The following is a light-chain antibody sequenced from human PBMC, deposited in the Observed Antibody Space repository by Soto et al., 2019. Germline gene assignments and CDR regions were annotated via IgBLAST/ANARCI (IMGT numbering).Light chain of an antibody. V-gene: IGKV3-20*01. J-gene: IGKJ1*01. Sequence: EIVLTQSPATLSLSPGERATLSCRASQSVSSLLAWYQQKPGQAPRLLIYGASNRATGIPDRFSGSGSGTDFTLTISRLEPEDFAVYYCQQYGSSGTFGQGTKVEIK. CDR3: QQYGSSGT. CDR2: GAS. CDR1: QSVSSL.